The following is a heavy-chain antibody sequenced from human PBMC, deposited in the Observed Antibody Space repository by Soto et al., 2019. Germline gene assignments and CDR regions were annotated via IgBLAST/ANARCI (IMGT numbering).Heavy chain of an antibody. CDR2: ISVYNGNT. V-gene: IGHV1-18*01. Sequence: ASVNVSCKASGYTFTSYGISWVRQAPGQGLEWMGWISVYNGNTNYAQKLQGRVTMTTDTSTSTAYMELRSLRSDDTAIYYCARDRGYSYGHDGFDNWGQGTMVTVSS. D-gene: IGHD5-18*01. J-gene: IGHJ3*02. CDR1: GYTFTSYG. CDR3: ARDRGYSYGHDGFDN.